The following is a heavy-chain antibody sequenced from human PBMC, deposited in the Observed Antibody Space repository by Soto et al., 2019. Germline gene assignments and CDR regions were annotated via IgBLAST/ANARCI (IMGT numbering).Heavy chain of an antibody. J-gene: IGHJ4*02. CDR3: ARRYYDTLTGLPYYFDN. D-gene: IGHD3-9*01. CDR2: IYWDDDR. CDR1: GFSLSTSGMG. Sequence: QVTLKEAGPTLLKPTQTLTLTCTFSGFSLSTSGMGVGWIRQPPGNALEWLALIYWDDDRRHSPSLKIRLTIPKDPSKNQVVLTMSNMDPVDTATYYCARRYYDTLTGLPYYFDNWGRGTLGTVSS. V-gene: IGHV2-5*02.